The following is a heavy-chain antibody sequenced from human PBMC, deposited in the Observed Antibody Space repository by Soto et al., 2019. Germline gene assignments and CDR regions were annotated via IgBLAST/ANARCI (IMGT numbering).Heavy chain of an antibody. D-gene: IGHD3-9*01. Sequence: SETLSLTCTVSGGSISSGGYYWSWIRQHPGKGLEWIGYIYYSGSTYYNPSLRSRVTISVDTSKNQFSLKLSSVTAANTAVYYWARGGGGYDILTGYDAFDIWGQGTMVTVSS. J-gene: IGHJ3*02. CDR1: GGSISSGGYY. V-gene: IGHV4-31*03. CDR2: IYYSGST. CDR3: ARGGGGYDILTGYDAFDI.